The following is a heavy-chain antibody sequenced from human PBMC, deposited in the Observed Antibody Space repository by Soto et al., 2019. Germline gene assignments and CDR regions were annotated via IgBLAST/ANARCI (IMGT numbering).Heavy chain of an antibody. Sequence: QITLKESGPTLVKPTQTLTLTCTFSGFSLSTSGVGVSWIRQPPGKALEWLALIYWDDDKRYSPSLKSRLTITKDTSKNQVVLTMTNMDPVDTATYYCAQGTVAQEDDLGENWFDPWGQGTLVTVSS. J-gene: IGHJ5*02. CDR2: IYWDDDK. D-gene: IGHD3-16*01. CDR3: AQGTVAQEDDLGENWFDP. V-gene: IGHV2-5*02. CDR1: GFSLSTSGVG.